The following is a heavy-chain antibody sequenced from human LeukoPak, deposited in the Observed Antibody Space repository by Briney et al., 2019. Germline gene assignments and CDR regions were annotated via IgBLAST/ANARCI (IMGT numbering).Heavy chain of an antibody. CDR1: GFTFSSYA. V-gene: IGHV3-23*01. Sequence: GGSLRLSCAASGFTFSSYAMSWVRQAPGKGLEWVSAISGSGGSTYYADSVKGRFTISRDNSKNTLYLQMSSLRAEDTAVYYCAKDHGTGDIVVVPAARWGQGTLVTASS. J-gene: IGHJ4*02. CDR3: AKDHGTGDIVVVPAAR. D-gene: IGHD2-2*01. CDR2: ISGSGGST.